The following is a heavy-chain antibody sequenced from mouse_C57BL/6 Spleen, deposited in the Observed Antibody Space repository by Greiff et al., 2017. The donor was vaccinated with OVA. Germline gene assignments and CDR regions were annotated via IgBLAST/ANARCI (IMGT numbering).Heavy chain of an antibody. CDR2: ICRGGST. D-gene: IGHD3-2*02. CDR3: AEKGSSGGFAY. J-gene: IGHJ3*01. CDR1: GFAFTSYG. V-gene: IGHV2-5*01. Sequence: VQLQQSGPGLVQPSQSLSITCTVSGFAFTSYGVHWVRQSPGKGLEWLGVICRGGSTDYNAAFMSRLGNTKDNAKSQVFFKMNSVQADYTAIYDGAEKGSSGGFAYWGQGTLVTVSA.